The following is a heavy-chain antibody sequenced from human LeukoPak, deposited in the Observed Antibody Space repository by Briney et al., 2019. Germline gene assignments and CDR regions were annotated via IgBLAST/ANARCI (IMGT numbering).Heavy chain of an antibody. V-gene: IGHV4-38-2*02. Sequence: KPSETLSLTCTVSGYSISSGYYWGWIRQPPGKGLEWIGSIYHSGSTNYNPSLKSRVTISVDTSKNQFSLKLSSVTAADTAVYYCARGLFDSSGYYPFDYWGQGTLVTVSS. J-gene: IGHJ4*02. CDR3: ARGLFDSSGYYPFDY. CDR2: IYHSGST. CDR1: GYSISSGYY. D-gene: IGHD3-22*01.